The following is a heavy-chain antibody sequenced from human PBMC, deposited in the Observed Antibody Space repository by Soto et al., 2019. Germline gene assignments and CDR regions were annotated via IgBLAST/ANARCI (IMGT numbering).Heavy chain of an antibody. D-gene: IGHD3-22*01. Sequence: GGSLRLSCAASGFTFSSYAMSWVRQAPGKGLEWVSAISGSGGSTYYADSVKGRFTISRDNFKNTLYLQMNSLRDEDTDVSYCENASYYYDSSGYYLFYFDYWGQGTLVTVSS. CDR1: GFTFSSYA. V-gene: IGHV3-23*01. CDR3: ENASYYYDSSGYYLFYFDY. J-gene: IGHJ4*02. CDR2: ISGSGGST.